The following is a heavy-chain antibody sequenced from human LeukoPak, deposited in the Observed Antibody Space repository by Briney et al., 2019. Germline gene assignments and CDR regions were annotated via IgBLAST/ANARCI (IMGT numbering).Heavy chain of an antibody. D-gene: IGHD3-3*01. CDR3: ARGILFSGRPTMLGEVANYYMDV. J-gene: IGHJ6*03. Sequence: SETLSLTCTVSADSISNYYWSWIRQPAGKGLEWIGRIYTSGTTNYNPSLKSRVTMSVDASKNQFYLKVRSVTAADTAVYYCARGILFSGRPTMLGEVANYYMDVWGKGTVVTVSS. CDR2: IYTSGTT. CDR1: ADSISNYY. V-gene: IGHV4-4*07.